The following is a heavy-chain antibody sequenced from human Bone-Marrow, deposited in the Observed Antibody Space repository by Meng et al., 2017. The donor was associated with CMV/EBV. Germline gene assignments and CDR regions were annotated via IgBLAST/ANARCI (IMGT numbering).Heavy chain of an antibody. D-gene: IGHD3-10*01. V-gene: IGHV3-48*04. CDR2: ISSSGSTI. CDR1: GFTFSSYW. CDR3: VREWLVRGVIITFYYYYGMDV. J-gene: IGHJ6*02. Sequence: GESLKISCEVSGFTFSSYWFSWVRQAPGKGLEWVSYISSSGSTIYYADSVKGRFTISRDNAKNSLYLQMNSLRAEDTAVYYCVREWLVRGVIITFYYYYGMDVWGQGTTVTVSS.